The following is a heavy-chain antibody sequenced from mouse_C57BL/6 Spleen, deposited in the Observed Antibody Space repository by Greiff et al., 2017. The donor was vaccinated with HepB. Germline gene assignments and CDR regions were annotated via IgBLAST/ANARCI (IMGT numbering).Heavy chain of an antibody. J-gene: IGHJ3*01. CDR3: ARRDGYYWFAY. CDR1: GYSITSGYY. D-gene: IGHD2-3*01. Sequence: VQLKESGPGLVKPSQSLSLTCSVTGYSITSGYYWNWIRQFPGNKLEWMGYISYDGSNNYNPSLKNRISITRDTSKNQMFLKLNSVTTEDTATYYCARRDGYYWFAYWGQGTLVTVSA. CDR2: ISYDGSN. V-gene: IGHV3-6*01.